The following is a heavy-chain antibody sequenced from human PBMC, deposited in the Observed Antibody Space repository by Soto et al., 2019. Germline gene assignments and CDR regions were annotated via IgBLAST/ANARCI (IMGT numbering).Heavy chain of an antibody. D-gene: IGHD3-10*02. J-gene: IGHJ5*01. Sequence: QVQLQESGPGLVKPSETLSLTCTVSGGSISSYYWSWIRQPPGKGLAWIGFIFYSGRTSYNPSLKSRVTTSIDTSEYQFSLKLNSVTAADTAVYYCASMIGDPVLSFDSWGQGTLVAVSS. V-gene: IGHV4-59*01. CDR1: GGSISSYY. CDR2: IFYSGRT. CDR3: ASMIGDPVLSFDS.